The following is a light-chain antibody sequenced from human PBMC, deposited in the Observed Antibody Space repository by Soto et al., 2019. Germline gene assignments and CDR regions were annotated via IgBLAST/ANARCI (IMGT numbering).Light chain of an antibody. V-gene: IGLV2-23*01. J-gene: IGLJ2*01. CDR3: CSYAGSSTYVL. Sequence: QSALTQPASVSGSPGQSITISCTGTSSDVGYYNLVSWHQQHPGKAPKLMIYEGSKRPSGGSNRFSGSKSGNTAYLTISGLQAEDDADYDCCSYAGSSTYVLFGGGTKLTVL. CDR1: SSDVGYYNL. CDR2: EGS.